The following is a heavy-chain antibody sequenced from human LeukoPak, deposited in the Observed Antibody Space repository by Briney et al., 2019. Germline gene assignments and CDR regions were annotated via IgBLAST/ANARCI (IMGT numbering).Heavy chain of an antibody. CDR1: GGSVSGGEYF. D-gene: IGHD2-2*01. V-gene: IGHV4-30-4*01. CDR3: ARVCSSTSCLLDY. Sequence: SETPSLTCTVSGGSVSGGEYFWSWIRQPPGKGLEWIGNIYYSGSTYYNPSLKSRVTISVDTSKNQFSLRLSSVTAADTAVYYCARVCSSTSCLLDYWGQGTLVTVSS. CDR2: IYYSGST. J-gene: IGHJ4*02.